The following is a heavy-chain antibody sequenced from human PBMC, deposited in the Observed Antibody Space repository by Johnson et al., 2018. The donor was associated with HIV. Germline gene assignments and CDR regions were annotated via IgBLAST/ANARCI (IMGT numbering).Heavy chain of an antibody. CDR1: GFTFSSYA. V-gene: IGHV3-30-3*01. CDR3: ARGGSSTSLDAFDI. CDR2: ISYDGSHK. D-gene: IGHD2-2*01. J-gene: IGHJ3*02. Sequence: VQLVESGGGVVQPGRSLRLSCAASGFTFSSYAMHWVRQAPGKGLEWVAVISYDGSHKSYADTVKGRFTISRDTSKTTLYPQMNSLRAEDTAVYYCARGGSSTSLDAFDIWGQGTMVTVSS.